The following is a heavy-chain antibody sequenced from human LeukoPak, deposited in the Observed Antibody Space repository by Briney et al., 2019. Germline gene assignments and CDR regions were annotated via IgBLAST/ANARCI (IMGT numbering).Heavy chain of an antibody. V-gene: IGHV1-69*05. J-gene: IGHJ3*02. D-gene: IGHD3-3*01. CDR1: GGTFSSYA. CDR3: ARGNFWSGYYFDAFDI. Sequence: GASVKVSCKASGGTFSSYAISWVRQAPGQGLEWMGGIIPIFGTANYAQKFQGRVTITTDESTSTAYMELSSLRSEDTAVYYCARGNFWSGYYFDAFDIWGQGTMVTVSS. CDR2: IIPIFGTA.